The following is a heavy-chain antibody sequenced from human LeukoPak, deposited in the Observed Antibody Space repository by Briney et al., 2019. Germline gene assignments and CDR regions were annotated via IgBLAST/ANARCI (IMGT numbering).Heavy chain of an antibody. CDR1: GFTFSSYA. Sequence: GGSLRPSCAASGFTFSSYAMSWVRQAPGKGLEWVSAISGSGGSTYYADSVKGRFTISRDNSKNTLYLQMNSLRAEDTAVYYCAKDLDSSGLYYFDYWGQGTLVTVSS. CDR3: AKDLDSSGLYYFDY. D-gene: IGHD3-22*01. J-gene: IGHJ4*02. V-gene: IGHV3-23*01. CDR2: ISGSGGST.